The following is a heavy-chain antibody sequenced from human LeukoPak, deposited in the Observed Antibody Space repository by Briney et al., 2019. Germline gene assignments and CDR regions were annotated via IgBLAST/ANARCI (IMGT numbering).Heavy chain of an antibody. CDR3: ARGIAADRYYFDY. V-gene: IGHV1-69*13. CDR2: IIPIFGTA. CDR1: GGTFSSYA. Sequence: SVKVSCKASGGTFSSYAISWVRQAPGQGLEWKGGIIPIFGTANYAQKFQGRVTITADESTSTAYMELSSLRSEDTAVYYCARGIAADRYYFDYWGQGTLVTVSS. J-gene: IGHJ4*02. D-gene: IGHD6-13*01.